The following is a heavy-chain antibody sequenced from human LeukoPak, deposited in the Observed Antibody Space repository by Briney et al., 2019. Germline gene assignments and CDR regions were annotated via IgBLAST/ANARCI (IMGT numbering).Heavy chain of an antibody. J-gene: IGHJ4*02. V-gene: IGHV1-2*02. CDR1: GYTFTGYY. Sequence: ASVKVSCKASGYTFTGYYVHWVRQAPGQGLEWTGWINPYSGDTNYAQKFQGRVTMTRDTSISTAYMELSSLKSDDTAMYYCARVAMSGIGSDDFWGQGTLVTASS. D-gene: IGHD1-26*01. CDR3: ARVAMSGIGSDDF. CDR2: INPYSGDT.